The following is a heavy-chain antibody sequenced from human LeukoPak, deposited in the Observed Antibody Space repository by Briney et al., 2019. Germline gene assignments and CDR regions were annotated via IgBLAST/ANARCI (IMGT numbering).Heavy chain of an antibody. CDR2: ISSSSSTI. Sequence: GGSLRLSCAASGFTISSYSMNWVRQAPGKGLEWVSYISSSSSTIYYADSVEGRFTISRDNAKNSLYLQMNSLRAEDTAVYYCARANWNDDAFDIWGQGTMVTVSS. CDR1: GFTISSYS. V-gene: IGHV3-48*01. D-gene: IGHD1-20*01. J-gene: IGHJ3*02. CDR3: ARANWNDDAFDI.